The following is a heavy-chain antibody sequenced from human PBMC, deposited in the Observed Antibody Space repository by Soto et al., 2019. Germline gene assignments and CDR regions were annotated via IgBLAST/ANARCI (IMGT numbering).Heavy chain of an antibody. CDR3: ARDSLVGYCSGGSCGYYYYGMDV. CDR2: ISAYNGNT. Sequence: SCDASGYTVTIDGIRLVQQAPGQGLEWMGWISAYNGNTNYAQKLQGRVTMTTDTSTSTAYMELRSLRSDDTAVYYCARDSLVGYCSGGSCGYYYYGMDVWGQGTTVTVSS. CDR1: GYTVTIDG. V-gene: IGHV1-18*01. J-gene: IGHJ6*02. D-gene: IGHD2-15*01.